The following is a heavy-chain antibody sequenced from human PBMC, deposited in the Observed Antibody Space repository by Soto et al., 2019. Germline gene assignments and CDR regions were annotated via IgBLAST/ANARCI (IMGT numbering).Heavy chain of an antibody. CDR2: IKSTKDGGAR. CDR3: VEGWNYF. Sequence: EVQVVESGGDLVEPGGSLRLSCVTSGFMFSSAWMSWVRQAPGKGLEWVARIKSTKDGGARDYAAPVNGRFSISRDDSKSTVYLQMNSLRVEDTALYYCVEGWNYFWGQGTLVTVSS. J-gene: IGHJ4*02. V-gene: IGHV3-15*01. D-gene: IGHD1-1*01. CDR1: GFMFSSAW.